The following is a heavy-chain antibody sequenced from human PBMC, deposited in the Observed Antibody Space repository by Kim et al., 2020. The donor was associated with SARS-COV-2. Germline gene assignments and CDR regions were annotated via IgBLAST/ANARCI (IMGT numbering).Heavy chain of an antibody. D-gene: IGHD6-19*01. CDR2: ISWNSGSI. CDR3: AKDYSSGWYKKYNWFDP. V-gene: IGHV3-9*01. CDR1: GFTFDDYA. J-gene: IGHJ5*02. Sequence: GGSLRLSCAASGFTFDDYAMHWVRQAPGKGLEWVSGISWNSGSIGYADSVKGRFTISRDNAKNSLYLQMNSLRAEDTALYYCAKDYSSGWYKKYNWFDPWGQGTLVTVSS.